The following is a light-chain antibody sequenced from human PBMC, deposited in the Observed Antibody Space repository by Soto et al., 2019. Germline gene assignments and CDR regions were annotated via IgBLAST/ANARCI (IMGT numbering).Light chain of an antibody. J-gene: IGKJ1*01. CDR2: GAS. CDR3: QQYYSYPWT. Sequence: IVLTQSPGITSLSPGERASLSCRASQSVTSSSLAWYQRKPGQAPRLLIYGASSRATGIPDRFSGSGSGTDFTLTISCLQSEDFATYYCQQYYSYPWTFGQGTKVDIK. V-gene: IGKV3-20*01. CDR1: QSVTSSS.